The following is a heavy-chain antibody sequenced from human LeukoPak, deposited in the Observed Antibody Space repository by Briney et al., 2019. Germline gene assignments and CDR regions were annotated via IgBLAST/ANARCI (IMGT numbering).Heavy chain of an antibody. V-gene: IGHV1-24*01. CDR1: GYTLTELS. CDR2: LDPEDGET. J-gene: IGHJ4*02. D-gene: IGHD3-22*01. CDR3: ARLYYYDSSGYSLDY. Sequence: ASVKVSCKVSGYTLTELSMHWVRQAPGKGLEGMGGLDPEDGETIYAQKFQGRVTMTRDTSISTAYMELSRLRSDDTAVYYCARLYYYDSSGYSLDYWGQGTLVTVSS.